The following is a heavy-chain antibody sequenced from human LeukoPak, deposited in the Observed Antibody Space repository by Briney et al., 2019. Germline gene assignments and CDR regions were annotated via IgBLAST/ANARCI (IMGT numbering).Heavy chain of an antibody. CDR3: ARDPDLTTWEWRTDGYFDY. D-gene: IGHD3-3*01. Sequence: PGGSLRLSCTASGFNFNDYYMSWIRQAPGKRLEWISYISSSGSSIDYADSVKGRFTISGDNAKNSLYLQMNSLRAEDTAVYYCARDPDLTTWEWRTDGYFDYWGQGTLVTVSS. CDR2: ISSSGSSI. V-gene: IGHV3-11*01. CDR1: GFNFNDYY. J-gene: IGHJ4*02.